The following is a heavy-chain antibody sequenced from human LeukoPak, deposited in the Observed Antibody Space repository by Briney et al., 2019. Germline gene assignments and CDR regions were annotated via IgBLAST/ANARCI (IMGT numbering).Heavy chain of an antibody. CDR3: ARSGVGTTKQWDN. CDR1: GGSISNYY. V-gene: IGHV4-4*07. D-gene: IGHD1-26*01. Sequence: SETLSLTCTVSGGSISNYYWSWIRQPAGKGLEWIGRIHTSGSTYYNPSLKSRVTLSVDTSKNQFSLKLNSVTAADTAVYYCARSGVGTTKQWDNWGQGTLVTVSS. J-gene: IGHJ4*02. CDR2: IHTSGST.